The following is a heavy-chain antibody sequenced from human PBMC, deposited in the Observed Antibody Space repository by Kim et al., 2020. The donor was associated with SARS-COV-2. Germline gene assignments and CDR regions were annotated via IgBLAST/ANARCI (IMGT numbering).Heavy chain of an antibody. J-gene: IGHJ4*02. CDR1: GYTFTHNN. V-gene: IGHV1-46*04. Sequence: ASVKVSCKASGYTFTHNNVHWVRQAPGQGLEWMGVIGPDTGATIYAQKLQGRVTMTRDTSTNTVYMELRSLRSEDTALFYCAREGAAAAKKFDYWGQGTLVTVSS. CDR2: IGPDTGAT. D-gene: IGHD6-13*01. CDR3: AREGAAAAKKFDY.